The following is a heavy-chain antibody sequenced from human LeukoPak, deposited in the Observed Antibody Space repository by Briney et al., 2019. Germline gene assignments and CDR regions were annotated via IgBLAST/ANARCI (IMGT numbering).Heavy chain of an antibody. CDR2: ISSSGNTK. V-gene: IGHV3-11*04. Sequence: PGGSLRLSCAASGVTLSNAWMSWVRQAPGKGLEWVSSISSSGNTKYYADSVKGRFTISRDNAKNSLYLQMNSLRAEDTAVYYCAGAGFDYWGQGTPVTVSS. J-gene: IGHJ4*02. CDR3: AGAGFDY. CDR1: GVTLSNAW.